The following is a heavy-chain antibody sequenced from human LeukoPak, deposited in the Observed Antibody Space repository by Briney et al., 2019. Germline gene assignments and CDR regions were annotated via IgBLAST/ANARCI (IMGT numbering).Heavy chain of an antibody. CDR2: IRHDGSNK. J-gene: IGHJ4*02. D-gene: IGHD2-8*01. CDR3: AKDELQMVYAN. Sequence: PGGSLRLSCAASGFTFSSYGMHWVRQAPGKGLEWVALIRHDGSNKYYGDSVKGRFTISRDNSKNTLYLQMNSLRAEDTAVYYCAKDELQMVYANWGQGTLVTVSS. V-gene: IGHV3-30*02. CDR1: GFTFSSYG.